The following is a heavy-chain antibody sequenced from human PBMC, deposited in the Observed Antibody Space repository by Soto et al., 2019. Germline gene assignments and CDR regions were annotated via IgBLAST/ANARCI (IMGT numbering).Heavy chain of an antibody. CDR3: AKDTAPGFYDANGHLDY. D-gene: IGHD2-8*01. J-gene: IGHJ4*02. Sequence: LRLSCVVSGISFDDYAMHWVWQVPGKGLEWVSGINWDSGDIGYADSVKGRFTISRDNAKNSLYLQMNSLKTEDTALYYCAKDTAPGFYDANGHLDYWGQGTPVTVSS. V-gene: IGHV3-9*01. CDR2: INWDSGDI. CDR1: GISFDDYA.